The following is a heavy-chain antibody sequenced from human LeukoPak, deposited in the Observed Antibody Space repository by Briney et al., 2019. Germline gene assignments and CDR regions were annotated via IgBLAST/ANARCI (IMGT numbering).Heavy chain of an antibody. V-gene: IGHV5-51*01. Sequence: GESLKISCKGSGYSFASYWIGWVRQMPGKGLEWMGITYPGDSDTRYSPSFQGQVTISADKSISTAYLQWSSLKASDTAMYYCARQLAPAAYAFDIWGQGTMVTVSS. J-gene: IGHJ3*02. CDR1: GYSFASYW. CDR2: TYPGDSDT. D-gene: IGHD2-2*01. CDR3: ARQLAPAAYAFDI.